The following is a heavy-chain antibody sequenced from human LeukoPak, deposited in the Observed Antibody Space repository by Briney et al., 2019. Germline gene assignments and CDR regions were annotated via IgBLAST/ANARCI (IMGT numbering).Heavy chain of an antibody. D-gene: IGHD3-22*01. Sequence: KPGGSLRLSCEASGFTFSSYWMSWVRQAPGKGLEWVGRIKSKTDGGTTDYAAPVKGRFTISRDDSKNTLYLQMNSLKTEDTAVYYCTTYYYDSSGYYSYYFDYWGQGTLVTVSS. CDR1: GFTFSSYW. V-gene: IGHV3-15*01. J-gene: IGHJ4*02. CDR3: TTYYYDSSGYYSYYFDY. CDR2: IKSKTDGGTT.